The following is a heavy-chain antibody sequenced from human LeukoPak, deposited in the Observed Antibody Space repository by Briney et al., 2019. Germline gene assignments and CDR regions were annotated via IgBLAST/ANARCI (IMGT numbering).Heavy chain of an antibody. Sequence: PSETLSLTCAVYGGSFSGYYWSWIRQPPGKGLEWMGEINHSGSNNYNPSLMTRLSMSVDTSKNHFSLLLTSGTAAETAVYYCARDTGVERPTRGISFDYWGQGSLVTVSS. V-gene: IGHV4-34*01. CDR1: GGSFSGYY. J-gene: IGHJ4*02. D-gene: IGHD1-26*01. CDR3: ARDTGVERPTRGISFDY. CDR2: INHSGSN.